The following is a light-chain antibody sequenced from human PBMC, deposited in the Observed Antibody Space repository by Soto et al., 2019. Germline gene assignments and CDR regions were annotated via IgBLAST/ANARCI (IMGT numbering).Light chain of an antibody. Sequence: DIQMTQSPSSLSTSVGDTVPSACRATQPVGTSLDWYQHKPGKAPNLLISDASSLESGVPSRFSGSGSGTDFTLTITSLQPEDFATYYCQQSYGTPHTFGQGTRLE. CDR1: QPVGTS. J-gene: IGKJ5*01. CDR3: QQSYGTPHT. CDR2: DAS. V-gene: IGKV1-39*01.